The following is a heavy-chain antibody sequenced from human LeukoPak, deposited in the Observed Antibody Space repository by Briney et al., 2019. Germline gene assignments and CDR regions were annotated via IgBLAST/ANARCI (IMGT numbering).Heavy chain of an antibody. D-gene: IGHD2-15*01. CDR1: GFTFSSYG. Sequence: GGSLRLSCAASGFTFSSYGMHWVRQAPGKGLEWVAVISYDGSNKYYADSVKGRFTISRDNSKNTLYLQMNSLRAEDTAVYYCAKEKDTGLYFDYWGQGTLVTVSS. J-gene: IGHJ4*02. V-gene: IGHV3-30*18. CDR3: AKEKDTGLYFDY. CDR2: ISYDGSNK.